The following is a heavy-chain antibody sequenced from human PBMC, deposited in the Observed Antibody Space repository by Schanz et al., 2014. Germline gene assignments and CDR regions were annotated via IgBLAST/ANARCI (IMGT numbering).Heavy chain of an antibody. Sequence: EVQLLESGGGLVQPGGSLRLSCAASGFTFSSYAMSWVRQAPGKGLEWVSYVSRSTPDIYYADSVKGRFTMSRDNAKNSLFLQLNSLRADDTAVYYCARNRGSGGQNWYFDLWGRGTLVTVSS. J-gene: IGHJ2*01. CDR1: GFTFSSYA. CDR2: VSRSTPDI. CDR3: ARNRGSGGQNWYFDL. V-gene: IGHV3-48*04. D-gene: IGHD1-26*01.